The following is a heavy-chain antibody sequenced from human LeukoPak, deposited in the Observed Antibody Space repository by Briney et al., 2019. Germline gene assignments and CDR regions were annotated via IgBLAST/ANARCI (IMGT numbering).Heavy chain of an antibody. J-gene: IGHJ4*02. CDR2: ISGSGGDT. V-gene: IGHV3-23*01. CDR3: AKYRKVRPTEALDY. D-gene: IGHD1-14*01. Sequence: PGGSLRLSCAASGFTFSSYAMSWVRQAPGKGLEWVSAISGSGGDTYYADSVKGRFTISRDNSKNTLYLQMNSLRAEETAVYYCAKYRKVRPTEALDYWGQGTLVTVSS. CDR1: GFTFSSYA.